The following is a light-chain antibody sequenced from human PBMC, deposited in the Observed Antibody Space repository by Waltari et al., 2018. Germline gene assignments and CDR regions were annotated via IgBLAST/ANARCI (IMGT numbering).Light chain of an antibody. CDR3: QQYHNLPRT. V-gene: IGKV1-33*01. J-gene: IGKJ1*01. CDR2: EAS. CDR1: QDIKNF. Sequence: DIQMTQSPSSLSASVGDRVTIACQASQDIKNFLNWYQQKPGKAPKLLISEASDVEAGVPSRISGSGSGTHFNFTISSLQPEDLATYFCQQYHNLPRTFGQGTKVEI.